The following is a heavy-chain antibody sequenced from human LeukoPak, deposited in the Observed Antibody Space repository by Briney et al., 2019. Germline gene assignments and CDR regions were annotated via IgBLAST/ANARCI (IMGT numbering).Heavy chain of an antibody. J-gene: IGHJ3*02. CDR1: GGTFSSYT. Sequence: SVKVSCKASGGTFSSYTISWVRQAPGQGLEWMGRIIPILGIANYAQKFQGRVTITADKSTSTAYMELSSLRSEDTAVYYCARTEWELRDAFDIWGQGTMVTVSS. D-gene: IGHD1-26*01. CDR3: ARTEWELRDAFDI. V-gene: IGHV1-69*02. CDR2: IIPILGIA.